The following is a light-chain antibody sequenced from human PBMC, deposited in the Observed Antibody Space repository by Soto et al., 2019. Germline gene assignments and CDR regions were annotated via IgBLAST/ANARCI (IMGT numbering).Light chain of an antibody. CDR1: QSISSSY. CDR2: GAS. CDR3: QQYDSSPRT. V-gene: IGKV3-20*01. J-gene: IGKJ1*01. Sequence: IGLTQSPGTLSLSPGERATLSCRASQSISSSYLAWYQQKPGQAPRLLIYGASSRATGIPDRFSGSGSGTDFTLTINRLEPEDFAVYYCQQYDSSPRTFGQGTKVDIK.